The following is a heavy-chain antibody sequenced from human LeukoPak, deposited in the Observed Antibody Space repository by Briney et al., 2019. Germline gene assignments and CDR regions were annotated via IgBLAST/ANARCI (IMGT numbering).Heavy chain of an antibody. Sequence: ASVNVSCKASGYTFTGYYMHWVRQAPGQGLEWMGWINPNSGGTNYAQKFQGRVTMTRDTSISTAYMELSRLRSDDTAVYYCARDRYCSSTSCYTAFDPWGQGTLVTVSS. J-gene: IGHJ5*02. CDR3: ARDRYCSSTSCYTAFDP. CDR2: INPNSGGT. V-gene: IGHV1-2*02. CDR1: GYTFTGYY. D-gene: IGHD2-2*02.